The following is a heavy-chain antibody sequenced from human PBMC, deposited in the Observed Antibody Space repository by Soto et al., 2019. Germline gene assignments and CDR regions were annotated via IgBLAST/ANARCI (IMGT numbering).Heavy chain of an antibody. D-gene: IGHD3-16*01. CDR3: ARRYGGNFDY. Sequence: SETLSLTCTVSGGSISSGGYYWSWIRQHPGKGLEWIGNIYYSGSTNYNPSLKSRVTISVDTSKNQFSLKLSSVTAADTAVYYCARRYGGNFDYWGQGTLVTVSS. V-gene: IGHV4-61*08. J-gene: IGHJ4*02. CDR2: IYYSGST. CDR1: GGSISSGGYY.